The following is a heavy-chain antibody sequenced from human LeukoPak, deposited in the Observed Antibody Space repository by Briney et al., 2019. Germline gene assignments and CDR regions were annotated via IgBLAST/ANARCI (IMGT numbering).Heavy chain of an antibody. D-gene: IGHD6-13*01. Sequence: PGRSLRLSCAASGFIFSNYAMNWVRQAPGKGLDWVSGLSGSGSSTYYADSVKGRFTISRDNSNSKLYLQMNSLRAEDTAVYYCAKRPKYVNSWIDFWGQGTLVTVSS. V-gene: IGHV3-23*01. CDR2: LSGSGSST. J-gene: IGHJ4*02. CDR3: AKRPKYVNSWIDF. CDR1: GFIFSNYA.